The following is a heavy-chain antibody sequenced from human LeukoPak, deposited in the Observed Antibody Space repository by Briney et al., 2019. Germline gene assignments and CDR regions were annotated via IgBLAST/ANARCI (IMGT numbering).Heavy chain of an antibody. CDR2: IYYSGST. J-gene: IGHJ4*02. V-gene: IGHV4-39*01. D-gene: IGHD5-18*01. CDR1: GGSISSSSYY. Sequence: SETLSLTCTVSGGSISSSSYYWGWIRQPPGKGLEWIGSIYYSGSTYYNPSLKSRVTISADTSKNQFSLKLSSVTAADTAVYYCARHYVATAIDYWGQGTLVTVSS. CDR3: ARHYVATAIDY.